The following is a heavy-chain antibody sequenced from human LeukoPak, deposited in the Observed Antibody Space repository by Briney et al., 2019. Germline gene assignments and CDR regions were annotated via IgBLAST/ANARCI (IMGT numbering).Heavy chain of an antibody. CDR2: ITRHGST. CDR3: APIFGDYSDFDS. CDR1: GGSFSNYY. J-gene: IGHJ4*02. V-gene: IGHV4-34*01. D-gene: IGHD4-17*01. Sequence: KPSETLSLTCAVYGGSFSNYYLSWVRQPPGKGLEWIGEITRHGSTNYNPSLKSRVTISVDTSKNQFSLKLSSVAAADTAVYYCAPIFGDYSDFDSWGQGTLVTVSS.